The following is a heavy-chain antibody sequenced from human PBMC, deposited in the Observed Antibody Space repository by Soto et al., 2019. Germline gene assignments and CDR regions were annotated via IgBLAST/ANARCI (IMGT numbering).Heavy chain of an antibody. Sequence: SVKVSCKTSGFTFTSSAMQWVRQARGQRLEWIGWIVVGSGHTNYAQKFQERVTITRDMSTSTAYMELSSLRSEDTAMYYCAAASSTSGGYYGMEVWGQGTTVTV. CDR3: AAASSTSGGYYGMEV. CDR1: GFTFTSSA. J-gene: IGHJ6*02. V-gene: IGHV1-58*02. CDR2: IVVGSGHT. D-gene: IGHD2-2*01.